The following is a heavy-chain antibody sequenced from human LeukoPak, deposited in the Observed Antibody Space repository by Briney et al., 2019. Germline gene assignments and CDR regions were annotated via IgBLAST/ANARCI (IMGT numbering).Heavy chain of an antibody. V-gene: IGHV4-34*01. D-gene: IGHD2-15*01. CDR3: ARDRSRYCSGGSCYSDVFDY. Sequence: SETLSLTCAVYGGSFSGYYWSWIRQPPGKGLEWIGEINHSGSTYYNPSLKSRVTISVDTSKNQFSLKLSSVTAADTAVYYCARDRSRYCSGGSCYSDVFDYWGQGTLVTVSS. CDR2: INHSGST. J-gene: IGHJ4*02. CDR1: GGSFSGYY.